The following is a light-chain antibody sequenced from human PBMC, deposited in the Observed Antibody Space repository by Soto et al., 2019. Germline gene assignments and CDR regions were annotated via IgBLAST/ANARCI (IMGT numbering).Light chain of an antibody. CDR1: GSDVGGYNY. J-gene: IGLJ2*01. CDR2: EVT. CDR3: SSYTSSSTVV. Sequence: QSALTQPASVSGSPGQSITISCTGTGSDVGGYNYVSWYQQHPGKAPKLMIYEVTNRPSGVSDRFSGSKSGNTASLTISGLRAEDEADYYCSSYTSSSTVVFGGGPKLTVL. V-gene: IGLV2-14*01.